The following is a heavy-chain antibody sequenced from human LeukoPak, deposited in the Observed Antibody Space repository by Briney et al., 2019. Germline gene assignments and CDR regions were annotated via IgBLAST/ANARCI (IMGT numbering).Heavy chain of an antibody. CDR1: GFSFSLYS. J-gene: IGHJ6*02. CDR3: ARSDCSGGSCSYSRYYYYGMDV. D-gene: IGHD2-15*01. V-gene: IGHV4-34*01. Sequence: PGGSLRLSCAASGFSFSLYSMNWVRQAPGKGLEWIGEINHSGSTNYNPSLKSRVTMSVDTSKNQFSLKLSSVTAADTAVYYCARSDCSGGSCSYSRYYYYGMDVWGQGTTVTVSS. CDR2: INHSGST.